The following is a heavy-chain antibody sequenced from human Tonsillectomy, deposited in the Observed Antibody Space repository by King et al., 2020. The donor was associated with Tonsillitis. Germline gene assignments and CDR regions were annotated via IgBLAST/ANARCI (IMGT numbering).Heavy chain of an antibody. Sequence: QLVQSGAEVRKPGATVKLSCKASEYTFTKYYMHWVQQAPGQGLEWMGMINPRGGATRYAQKFQGRLTMTRDTSTNTLYMELSSLRSEDTAVYYCASGYYYDSSAEAWFDPWGQGTLVTVSS. D-gene: IGHD3-22*01. CDR3: ASGYYYDSSAEAWFDP. V-gene: IGHV1-46*03. CDR1: EYTFTKYY. CDR2: INPRGGAT. J-gene: IGHJ5*02.